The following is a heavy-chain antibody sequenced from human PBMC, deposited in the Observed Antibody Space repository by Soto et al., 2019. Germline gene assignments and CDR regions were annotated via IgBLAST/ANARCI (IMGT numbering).Heavy chain of an antibody. J-gene: IGHJ6*02. V-gene: IGHV5-51*01. CDR3: ARRGTGYYDFWSGYYSDYYYGMDV. CDR1: GYSFTSYW. D-gene: IGHD3-3*01. Sequence: EVQLVQSGAEVKKPGESLKISCKGSGYSFTSYWIGWVRQMPGKGLEWMGIIYPGDSDTRYSPSFQGQVTISADKSISTAYLQWSSLKASDTAMYYCARRGTGYYDFWSGYYSDYYYGMDVWGQGTTVTVSS. CDR2: IYPGDSDT.